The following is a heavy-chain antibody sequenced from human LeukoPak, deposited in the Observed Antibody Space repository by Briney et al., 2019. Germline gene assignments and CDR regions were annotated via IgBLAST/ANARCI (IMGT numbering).Heavy chain of an antibody. V-gene: IGHV5-51*01. CDR2: MYPGDSDT. Sequence: GESLKISCKGSGYSFTSYWIGWVRQMPGKGLEWMGIMYPGDSDTRYSPSFQGRVTISADRSISTAYLQWSSLKASDTAIYYCARNNRFSGYDSSPTHFDYWGQGTLVTVSS. CDR3: ARNNRFSGYDSSPTHFDY. D-gene: IGHD3-22*01. CDR1: GYSFTSYW. J-gene: IGHJ4*02.